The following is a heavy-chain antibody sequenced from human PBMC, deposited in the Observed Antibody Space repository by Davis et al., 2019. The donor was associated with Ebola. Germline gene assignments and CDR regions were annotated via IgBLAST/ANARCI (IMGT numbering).Heavy chain of an antibody. CDR3: ASPKRGDSSTNHRAVWYYYGMDV. J-gene: IGHJ6*02. D-gene: IGHD3-22*01. Sequence: AASVKVSCKASGYTFTSYDINWVRQATGQGLEWMGWMNPNSGNTGYAQKFQGRVTITRDTSASTAYMELSSLRSEDTAVYYCASPKRGDSSTNHRAVWYYYGMDVWGQGTTVTVSS. CDR1: GYTFTSYD. CDR2: MNPNSGNT. V-gene: IGHV1-8*01.